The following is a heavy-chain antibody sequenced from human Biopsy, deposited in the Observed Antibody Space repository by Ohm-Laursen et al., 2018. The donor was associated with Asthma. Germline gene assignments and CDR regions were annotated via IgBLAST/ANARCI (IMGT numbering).Heavy chain of an antibody. V-gene: IGHV1-69*01. CDR1: GGTFNTYV. CDR3: ARKAGSCISRTCYSLDF. CDR2: INSVFGTT. D-gene: IGHD2-2*01. J-gene: IGHJ4*02. Sequence: SVKVSCKTLGGTFNTYVIGRVRQAPGQGLEWMGGINSVFGTTTYPQKFQDRVTITADDSTSTVYMELSSLRSEDTAVYYCARKAGSCISRTCYSLDFWGQGTLVTVSS.